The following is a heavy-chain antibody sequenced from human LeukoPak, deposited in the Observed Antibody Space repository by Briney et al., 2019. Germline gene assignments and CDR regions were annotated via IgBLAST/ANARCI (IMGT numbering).Heavy chain of an antibody. Sequence: SETLSLTCTVSGDSISSGNYWGWIRQPPGKGLEWIGSIFHTGSTYFNLSLKSRVTMSVDTSKIQFSLNLTSVTAADTAMYYCARGPRMVAMNGYAFDIWGPGTTVIVSS. CDR2: IFHTGST. V-gene: IGHV4-38-2*02. CDR3: ARGPRMVAMNGYAFDI. J-gene: IGHJ3*02. CDR1: GDSISSGNY. D-gene: IGHD2-2*01.